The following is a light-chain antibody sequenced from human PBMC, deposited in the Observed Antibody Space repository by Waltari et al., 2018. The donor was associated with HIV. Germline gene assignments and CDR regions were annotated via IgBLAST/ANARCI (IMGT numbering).Light chain of an antibody. Sequence: QSALTQPASVSGSPGLSITISCDLTDYEYVSWYQRHPGKAPKVIIYEVSNRPSGLSNRVSGSKSGNTATLTISGLQPEDEADYFCTSYITSATPVFGRGTKVTVL. J-gene: IGLJ2*01. V-gene: IGLV2-14*01. CDR3: TSYITSATPV. CDR2: EVS. CDR1: DLTDYEY.